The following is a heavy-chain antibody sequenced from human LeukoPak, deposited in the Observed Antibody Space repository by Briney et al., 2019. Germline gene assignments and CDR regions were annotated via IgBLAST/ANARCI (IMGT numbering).Heavy chain of an antibody. CDR3: ARDPLRLDLRSYYYYYMDV. CDR2: ISAYNGNT. CDR1: GYTFTSYG. V-gene: IGHV1-18*01. D-gene: IGHD3-16*01. Sequence: ASVKVSCKASGYTFTSYGISWVRQAPGQGLEWMGWISAYNGNTNYAQKLQGRVTMTTDTSTSTAYMELRSLRSDDAAVYYCARDPLRLDLRSYYYYYMDVWGKGTTVTISS. J-gene: IGHJ6*03.